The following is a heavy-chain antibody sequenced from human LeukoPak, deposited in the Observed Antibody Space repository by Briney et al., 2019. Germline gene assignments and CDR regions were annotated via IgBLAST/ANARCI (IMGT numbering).Heavy chain of an antibody. CDR1: GYSFTSYW. D-gene: IGHD5-18*01. CDR2: IYPGDSDT. V-gene: IGHV5-51*01. CDR3: ARLLIAMTDY. J-gene: IGHJ4*02. Sequence: GESLKISCKGSGYSFTSYWIGWVRQMPGKGLEWMGIIYPGDSDTRYSPSFQGQVTISADKSTSTAYLQWSSLRASDTAIYYCARLLIAMTDYWGQGTLVTVSS.